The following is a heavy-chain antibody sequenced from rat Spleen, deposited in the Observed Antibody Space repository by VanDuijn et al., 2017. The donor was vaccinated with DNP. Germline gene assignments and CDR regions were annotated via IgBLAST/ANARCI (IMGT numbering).Heavy chain of an antibody. CDR2: IIYDGSRT. CDR3: TTPGAGAMDA. V-gene: IGHV5S10*01. CDR1: GFTFSHYN. D-gene: IGHD4-3*01. Sequence: EDQLVESGGGLVQPGRSLKLSCAASGFTFSHYNMAWVRQAPKKGLEWVATIIYDGSRTYYRDSVKGRFTISRDNAKSTLYLQMDSLRSEDTATYYCTTPGAGAMDAWGQGTSVTVSS. J-gene: IGHJ4*01.